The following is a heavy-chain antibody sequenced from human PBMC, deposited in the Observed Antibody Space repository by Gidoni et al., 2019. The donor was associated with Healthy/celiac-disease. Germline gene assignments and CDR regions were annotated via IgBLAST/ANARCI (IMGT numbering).Heavy chain of an antibody. Sequence: EVQLVESGGGLVQPGRSLRLSCAASGFTVDDYAMHWVRLAPGKGLGWVSGISWNSGSMGYADSVKGRFTISRDNAKNSLYLQMNSLRAEDTALYYCAKDIWLELPGYAFDIWGQGTMVTVSS. V-gene: IGHV3-9*01. CDR1: GFTVDDYA. CDR2: ISWNSGSM. CDR3: AKDIWLELPGYAFDI. J-gene: IGHJ3*02. D-gene: IGHD1-26*01.